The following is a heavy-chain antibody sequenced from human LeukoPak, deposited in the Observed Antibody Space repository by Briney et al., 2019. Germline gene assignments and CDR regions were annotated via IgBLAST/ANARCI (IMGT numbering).Heavy chain of an antibody. CDR2: IYYSGST. CDR1: GYSISSGYY. Sequence: SETLSLTCTVSGYSISSGYYWGWIRQPPGKGLEWIGSIYYSGSTYYNPSLKSRVTISVDTSKNQFSLKLSSVTAADTAVYYCARRPLTRLFSPNYYFDYWGQGTLVTVSS. J-gene: IGHJ4*02. CDR3: ARRPLTRLFSPNYYFDY. V-gene: IGHV4-38-2*02. D-gene: IGHD4/OR15-4a*01.